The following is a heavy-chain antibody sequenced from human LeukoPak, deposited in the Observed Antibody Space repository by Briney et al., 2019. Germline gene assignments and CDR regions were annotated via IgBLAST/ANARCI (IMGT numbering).Heavy chain of an antibody. CDR3: AKEWFGELLTDYYYYYMDV. D-gene: IGHD3-10*01. J-gene: IGHJ6*03. V-gene: IGHV4-4*07. Sequence: SETLSLTCTVSGYSISSGYYWSWIRQPAGKGLEWIGRIYTSGSTNYNPSLKSRVTMSVDTSKNQFSLKLSSVTAADTAVYYCAKEWFGELLTDYYYYYMDVWGKGTTVTISS. CDR1: GYSISSGYY. CDR2: IYTSGST.